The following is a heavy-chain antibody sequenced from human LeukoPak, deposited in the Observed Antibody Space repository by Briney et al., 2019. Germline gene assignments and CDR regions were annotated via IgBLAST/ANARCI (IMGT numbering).Heavy chain of an antibody. Sequence: PGGSLRLSCVASGFTFSSYAMHWVRQAPGKGLEYVSAISSNGGSTYYANSVKGRFTISRDNSKNTLYLQIGSLRAEDMAVYYCARGSSTDGIDYWGQGTLVTVSS. V-gene: IGHV3-64*01. CDR3: ARGSSTDGIDY. J-gene: IGHJ4*02. CDR1: GFTFSSYA. CDR2: ISSNGGST. D-gene: IGHD2-2*01.